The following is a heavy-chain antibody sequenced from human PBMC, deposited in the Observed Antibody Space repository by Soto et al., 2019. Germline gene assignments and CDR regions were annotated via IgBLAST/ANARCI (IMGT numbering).Heavy chain of an antibody. Sequence: GESLKISCKGSGYSFTSYWISWVRQMPGKGLEWMGRIDPSDSYTNYSPSFQGHVTISADKSISTAYLQWSSLKASDTAMYYCARLDTAMASYYYYGMEVWGQGTTVTVSS. D-gene: IGHD5-18*01. CDR1: GYSFTSYW. CDR2: IDPSDSYT. J-gene: IGHJ6*02. CDR3: ARLDTAMASYYYYGMEV. V-gene: IGHV5-10-1*01.